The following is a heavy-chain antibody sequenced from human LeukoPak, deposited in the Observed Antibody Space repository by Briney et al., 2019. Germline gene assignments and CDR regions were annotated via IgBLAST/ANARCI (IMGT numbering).Heavy chain of an antibody. CDR2: IYYSGST. CDR1: GGSISSYY. CDR3: ARVFRSSWPRIDY. V-gene: IGHV4-59*01. Sequence: SETLSLTCTVSGGSISSYYWSWIRQPPGKGLEWIGYIYYSGSTNYNPSLKSRVTISVDTSKNQFSLQLSSVTAADTAVYYCARVFRSSWPRIDYWGQGTLVTVSS. J-gene: IGHJ4*02. D-gene: IGHD6-13*01.